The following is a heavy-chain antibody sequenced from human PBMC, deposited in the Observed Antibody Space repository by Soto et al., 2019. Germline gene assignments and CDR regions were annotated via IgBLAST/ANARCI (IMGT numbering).Heavy chain of an antibody. CDR1: GFTVSSNY. V-gene: IGHV3-53*01. J-gene: IGHJ4*02. CDR3: ARAIRGYSYGYFGY. Sequence: GGSLRLSCAASGFTVSSNYMSWVRQAPGKGLEWVSVIYSGGSTYYADSVKGRFTISRDNSKNTLYLQMNSLRAEDTAVYYCARAIRGYSYGYFGYWGQGTLVTVSS. D-gene: IGHD5-18*01. CDR2: IYSGGST.